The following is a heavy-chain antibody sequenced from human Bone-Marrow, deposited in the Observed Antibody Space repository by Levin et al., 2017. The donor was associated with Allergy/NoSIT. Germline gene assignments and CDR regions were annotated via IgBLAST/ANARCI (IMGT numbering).Heavy chain of an antibody. CDR3: VSNYYDSSGYWGFDL. V-gene: IGHV3-53*01. CDR2: IYSGGVT. Sequence: LSLTCAVSGFTVSSNYMSWVRQAPGKGLESVSLIYSGGVTYYADSVKGRFTISRDDSKNTLYLQLNSLRAEDTAVYYCVSNYYDSSGYWGFDLWGQGTLVTVSS. J-gene: IGHJ4*02. CDR1: GFTVSSNY. D-gene: IGHD3-22*01.